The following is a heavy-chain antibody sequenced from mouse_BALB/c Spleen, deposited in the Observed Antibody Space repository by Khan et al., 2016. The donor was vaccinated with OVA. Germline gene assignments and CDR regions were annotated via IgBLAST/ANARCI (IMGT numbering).Heavy chain of an antibody. CDR2: VSTGGHYT. V-gene: IGHV5-6*01. CDR1: GFTFSTYG. J-gene: IGHJ3*01. D-gene: IGHD1-1*01. Sequence: EVKLVESGGDIVKPGGSLKLSCAASGFTFSTYGMSWVRQTPDKRLEWVATVSTGGHYTYYTDTVKGRFTISRDNAKNTLYLQMSSLRSEDTAMFYCTRLAYYYDSEGVAYWGQGTLVTVSA. CDR3: TRLAYYYDSEGVAY.